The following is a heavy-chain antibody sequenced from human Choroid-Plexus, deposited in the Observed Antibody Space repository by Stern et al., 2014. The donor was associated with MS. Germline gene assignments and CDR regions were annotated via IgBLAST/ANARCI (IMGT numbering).Heavy chain of an antibody. D-gene: IGHD2/OR15-2a*01. V-gene: IGHV3-30*18. CDR3: AKDRQYLTYFFDH. Sequence: VQLVQSGGGVVQPGRPLRLSCEASGFTFGSCAMHWVRPAPGKGLEWVAGVSYDGSNKYYSDSVKGRVTISRDNSQNTLYMQMSSLRPEDTAVYYCAKDRQYLTYFFDHWGQGSLVTVSS. CDR2: VSYDGSNK. CDR1: GFTFGSCA. J-gene: IGHJ5*02.